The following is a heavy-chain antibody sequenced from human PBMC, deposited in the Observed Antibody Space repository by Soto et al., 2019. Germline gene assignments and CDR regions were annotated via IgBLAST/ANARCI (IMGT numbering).Heavy chain of an antibody. V-gene: IGHV3-7*05. CDR2: IKQDGSEK. CDR3: ARGARRITMVRGVIGPNQEYYFDY. J-gene: IGHJ4*02. Sequence: GGSLRLSCAASGFTFSSYWMSWVRQAPGKGLEWVANIKQDGSEKYYVDSVKGRFTISRDNAKNSLYLQMNSLRAEDTAVYYCARGARRITMVRGVIGPNQEYYFDYWGQGTLVTVSS. CDR1: GFTFSSYW. D-gene: IGHD3-10*01.